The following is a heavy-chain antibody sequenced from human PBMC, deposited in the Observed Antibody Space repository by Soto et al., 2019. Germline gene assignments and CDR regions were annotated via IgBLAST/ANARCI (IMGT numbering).Heavy chain of an antibody. J-gene: IGHJ6*02. V-gene: IGHV5-51*01. CDR3: ASTSHYYYYGMDV. CDR1: GYSFTSYW. CDR2: IYPGDSDT. Sequence: PGESLKISCKGSGYSFTSYWIGWVRQMPGKGLEWMGIIYPGDSDTRYSPSFQGQVTISADKSISTAYLQWSSLKASDTAMYYYASTSHYYYYGMDVWGQGTTVTVSS.